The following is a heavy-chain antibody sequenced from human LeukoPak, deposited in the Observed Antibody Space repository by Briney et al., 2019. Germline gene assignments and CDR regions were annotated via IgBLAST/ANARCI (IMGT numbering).Heavy chain of an antibody. J-gene: IGHJ4*02. Sequence: GGSLRLSCAASGFTFSSYAMSWVRQAPGKGLEWVSYISSSGSTIYYADSVKGRFTISRDNAKNSLYLQMNSLRAEDTAVYYCARDRPHVLRYFDWLLSYDYWGQGTLVTVSS. V-gene: IGHV3-48*04. CDR1: GFTFSSYA. CDR2: ISSSGSTI. D-gene: IGHD3-9*01. CDR3: ARDRPHVLRYFDWLLSYDY.